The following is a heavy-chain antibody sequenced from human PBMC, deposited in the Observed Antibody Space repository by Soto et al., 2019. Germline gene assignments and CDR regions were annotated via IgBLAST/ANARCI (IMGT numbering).Heavy chain of an antibody. J-gene: IGHJ6*02. CDR1: GGTPSNSA. D-gene: IGHD6-19*01. CDR3: AGGRIVGGGSRAYHGMDV. Sequence: QVQLVQSGAEVKKPGSSVRVSCKASGGTPSNSAFSWVRQAPGQGLEWMGGIIPVFGIVKYAQNLEGRVTITADESTNPAYMELSSLEYEDRALYYCAGGRIVGGGSRAYHGMDVWGQGAKGNVS. V-gene: IGHV1-69*01. CDR2: IIPVFGIV.